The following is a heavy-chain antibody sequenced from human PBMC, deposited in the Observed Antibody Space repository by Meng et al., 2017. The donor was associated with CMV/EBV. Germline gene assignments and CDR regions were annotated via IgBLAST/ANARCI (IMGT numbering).Heavy chain of an antibody. CDR3: ARGGSVDCSAGNCYSHFGH. V-gene: IGHV1-69*05. CDR2: IIPIFGTA. J-gene: IGHJ4*02. CDR1: GGTFRSYA. D-gene: IGHD2-15*01. Sequence: SVKVSCKTSGGTFRSYAISWVRQAPGQGLEWMGGIIPIFGTANYAQKFQGRVTITTDESMSTAYMELSSLRSEDTAVYYCARGGSVDCSAGNCYSHFGHWGQGTLVTVPQ.